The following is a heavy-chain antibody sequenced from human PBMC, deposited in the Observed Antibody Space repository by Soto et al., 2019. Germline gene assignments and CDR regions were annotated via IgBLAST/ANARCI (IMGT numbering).Heavy chain of an antibody. CDR3: AKRRGSDIVVVVAASMRAFDI. CDR1: GFTFSSYA. V-gene: IGHV3-23*01. J-gene: IGHJ3*02. CDR2: ISGSGGST. D-gene: IGHD2-15*01. Sequence: GGSLRLSCAASGFTFSSYAMSWVRQAPGKGLEWVSAISGSGGSTYYADSVKGRFTISRDNSKNTLYLQMNSLRAEDTAVYYCAKRRGSDIVVVVAASMRAFDIWGQGTMVTVSS.